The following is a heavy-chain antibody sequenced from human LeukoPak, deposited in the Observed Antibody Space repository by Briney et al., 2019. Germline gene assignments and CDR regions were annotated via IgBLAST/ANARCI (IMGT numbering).Heavy chain of an antibody. J-gene: IGHJ4*02. CDR2: IHRSGSP. CDR1: LDSTTSNF. D-gene: IGHD1-14*01. V-gene: IGHV4-4*02. CDR3: ARVILGGFNPGAY. Sequence: PSETLSLTCTVSLDSTTSNFWSWVRQPPGKGLEWIGEIHRSGSPNYNSSLQRRVTISIDRSRNHIALELSSVTAADTAVYYCARVILGGFNPGAYWGQGTLVTVSS.